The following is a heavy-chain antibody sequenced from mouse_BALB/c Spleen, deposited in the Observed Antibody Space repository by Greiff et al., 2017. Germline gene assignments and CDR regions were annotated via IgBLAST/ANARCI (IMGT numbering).Heavy chain of an antibody. CDR1: GDSITSGY. J-gene: IGHJ1*01. CDR2: ISYSGST. D-gene: IGHD1-1*01. Sequence: EVHLVESGPSLVKPSQTLSLTCSVTGDSITSGYWNWIRKFPGNKLEYMGYISYSGSTYYNPSLKSRISITRDTSKNQYYLQLNSVTTEDTATYYCARGDYYGSSSYWYFDVWGAGTTVTVSS. CDR3: ARGDYYGSSSYWYFDV. V-gene: IGHV3-8*02.